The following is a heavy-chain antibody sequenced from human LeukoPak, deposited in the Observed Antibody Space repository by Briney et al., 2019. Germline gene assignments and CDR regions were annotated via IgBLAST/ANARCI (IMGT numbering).Heavy chain of an antibody. Sequence: PSETLSLTCAVYSGSFIGYYWSWIRQPPGKGLEWIGEINDSGSVNCNPSLKNRVTLSVDTSKNQFSLRLSSVAAADTAVYYCARRLVDSGASQVSDDWGQGTLVTVSS. CDR2: INDSGSV. J-gene: IGHJ4*02. CDR3: ARRLVDSGASQVSDD. CDR1: SGSFIGYY. D-gene: IGHD2-15*01. V-gene: IGHV4-34*01.